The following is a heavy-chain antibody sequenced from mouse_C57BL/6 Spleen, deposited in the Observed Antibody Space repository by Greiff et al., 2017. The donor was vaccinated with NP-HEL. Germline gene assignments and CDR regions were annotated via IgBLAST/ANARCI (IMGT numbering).Heavy chain of an antibody. D-gene: IGHD1-1*01. CDR3: TTRDYYGSSLAWFAY. CDR1: GFNIKDYY. Sequence: VQLKESGAELVRPGASVKLSCTASGFNIKDYYMHWVKQRPEQGLEWIGRIDPEDGDTEYAPKFQGKATMTADTSSNTAYLQLSSLTSEDTAVYYCTTRDYYGSSLAWFAYWGQGTLVTVSA. J-gene: IGHJ3*01. CDR2: IDPEDGDT. V-gene: IGHV14-1*01.